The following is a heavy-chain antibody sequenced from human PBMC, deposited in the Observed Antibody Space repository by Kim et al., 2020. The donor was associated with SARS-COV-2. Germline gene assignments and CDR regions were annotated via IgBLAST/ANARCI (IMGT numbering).Heavy chain of an antibody. CDR2: IYYSGST. J-gene: IGHJ3*02. D-gene: IGHD4-17*01. CDR1: GGSISSYY. Sequence: SETLSLTCTVSGGSISSYYWSWIRQPPGKGLEWIGYIYYSGSTNYNPSLKSRVTISVDTSKNQFSLKLSSVTAADTAVYYCARDPAAMTTQDHGAFDIWGQGTMVTVSS. V-gene: IGHV4-59*01. CDR3: ARDPAAMTTQDHGAFDI.